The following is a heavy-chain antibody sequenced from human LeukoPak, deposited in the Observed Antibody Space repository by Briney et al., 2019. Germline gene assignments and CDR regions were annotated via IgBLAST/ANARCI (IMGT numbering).Heavy chain of an antibody. CDR1: GASYNAYY. D-gene: IGHD3-3*01. J-gene: IGHJ4*02. Sequence: NPSETLSLTCAVYGASYNAYYWSWIRQPPGKGLEWIGDIDHRGTATYTPSLKSRLTISADASKNQFSLKLNSVTDADTAVYYCAVGITILGVAASFDSWGQGNLVIVSS. CDR2: IDHRGTA. V-gene: IGHV4-34*01. CDR3: AVGITILGVAASFDS.